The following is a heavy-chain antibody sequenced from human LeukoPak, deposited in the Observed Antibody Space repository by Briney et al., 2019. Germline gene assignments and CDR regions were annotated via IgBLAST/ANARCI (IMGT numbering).Heavy chain of an antibody. Sequence: GGSLRLSCAASGFTFSSYDMHWVRQATGKGLEWVPAIGTAGDTYYPGSVKGRFTISRENAKNSLYLQMNSLRAGDTAVYYCARAVAGSNSFDYWGQGTLVTVSS. CDR3: ARAVAGSNSFDY. J-gene: IGHJ4*02. CDR2: IGTAGDT. CDR1: GFTFSSYD. V-gene: IGHV3-13*04. D-gene: IGHD6-19*01.